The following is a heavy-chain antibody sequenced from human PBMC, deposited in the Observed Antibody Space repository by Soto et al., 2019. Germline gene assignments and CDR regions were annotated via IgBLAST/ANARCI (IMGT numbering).Heavy chain of an antibody. J-gene: IGHJ4*02. CDR2: ISTSSSYI. CDR3: ARGEFCTNGVCCFDY. V-gene: IGHV3-21*01. CDR1: GFAFSSYG. Sequence: GGSLRLSCAASGFAFSSYGMTWVRQAPGKGLEWVSFISTSSSYIYYAESVKGRFTISRDNGKNSLFLQMNSLRAEDTAVYYCARGEFCTNGVCCFDYWGQGALVTVSS. D-gene: IGHD2-8*01.